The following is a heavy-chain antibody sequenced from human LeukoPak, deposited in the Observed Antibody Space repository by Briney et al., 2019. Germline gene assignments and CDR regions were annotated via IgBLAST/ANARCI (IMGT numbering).Heavy chain of an antibody. CDR1: GFTFSDYY. CDR3: ARSAQWELPDY. Sequence: GGSLRLSCAASGFTFSDYYMSWIRQAPGKGLEWISYISSSGSSIQYADSVRGRFTIPRDNAKTSLYLQMNSLRAEDTSVYYCARSAQWELPDYWGQGTLVTVSS. V-gene: IGHV3-11*04. J-gene: IGHJ4*02. D-gene: IGHD1-26*01. CDR2: ISSSGSSI.